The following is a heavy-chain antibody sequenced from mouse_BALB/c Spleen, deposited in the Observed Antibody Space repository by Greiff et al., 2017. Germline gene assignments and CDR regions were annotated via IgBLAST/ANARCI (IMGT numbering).Heavy chain of an antibody. CDR1: GFSLTSYG. J-gene: IGHJ4*01. CDR2: IWAGGST. Sequence: QVQLQQSGPGLVAPSQSLSITCTVSGFSLTSYGVHWVRQPPGKGLEWLGVIWAGGSTNYNSALMSRLSISKDNSKSQVFLKMNSLQTDDTAMYYCARDPCGNYLYYAMDYWGQGTSVTVSS. CDR3: ARDPCGNYLYYAMDY. D-gene: IGHD2-1*01. V-gene: IGHV2-9*02.